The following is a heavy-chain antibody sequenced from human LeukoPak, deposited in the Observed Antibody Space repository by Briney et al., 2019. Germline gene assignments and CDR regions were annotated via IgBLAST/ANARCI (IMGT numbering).Heavy chain of an antibody. V-gene: IGHV1-24*01. CDR1: GYTLTELS. Sequence: ASVKVSCKVSGYTLTELSMHWVRQAPGKGLEWMGGFDPEDGETIYAQKFQGRVTMTEDTSTDTAYMELSSLRSEDTAVYYCAFSRYYLQGSYYYMDVWGKGTTVTVSS. J-gene: IGHJ6*03. CDR3: AFSRYYLQGSYYYMDV. CDR2: FDPEDGET. D-gene: IGHD2/OR15-2a*01.